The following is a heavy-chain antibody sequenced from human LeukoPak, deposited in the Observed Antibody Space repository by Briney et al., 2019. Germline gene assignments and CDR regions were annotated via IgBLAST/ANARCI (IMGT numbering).Heavy chain of an antibody. D-gene: IGHD6-13*01. V-gene: IGHV4-4*07. CDR1: GGSISSYY. CDR2: IYTSGST. CDR3: ARESAAAGIYYHYYMDV. Sequence: SETLSLTCTVSGGSISSYYWSWIRQPAGKGLEWIGRIYTSGSTNYNPSLKSRVTMSVDTSKNQFSLKLSSVTAADTAVYYCARESAAAGIYYHYYMDVWGKGTTVTISS. J-gene: IGHJ6*03.